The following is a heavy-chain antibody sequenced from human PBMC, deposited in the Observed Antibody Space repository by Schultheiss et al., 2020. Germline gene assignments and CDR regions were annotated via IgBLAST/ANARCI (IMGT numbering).Heavy chain of an antibody. CDR2: IYTSGST. Sequence: SQPLSLTCTVSGGSISSYYWSWIRQPAGKGLEWIGRIYTSGSTNYNPSLKSRVTISVDTSKNQFSLKLSSVTAADTAVYYCARVGYCSSTSCYKLGYYFDYWGQGTLVSGYS. CDR3: ARVGYCSSTSCYKLGYYFDY. J-gene: IGHJ4*02. CDR1: GGSISSYY. V-gene: IGHV4-4*07. D-gene: IGHD2-2*02.